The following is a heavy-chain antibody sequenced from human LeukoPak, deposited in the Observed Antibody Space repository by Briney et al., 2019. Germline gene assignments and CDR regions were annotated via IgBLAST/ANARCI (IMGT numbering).Heavy chain of an antibody. Sequence: GASVKVSCKASGYTFTSYYMHWVRQAPGQGLEWMGWMNPNSGNTGYAQKFQGRVTMTRNTSISTAYMELSSLRSEDTAVYYCARVRTAMDKPFDYWGQGTLVTVSS. CDR2: MNPNSGNT. V-gene: IGHV1-8*02. CDR3: ARVRTAMDKPFDY. J-gene: IGHJ4*02. D-gene: IGHD5-18*01. CDR1: GYTFTSYY.